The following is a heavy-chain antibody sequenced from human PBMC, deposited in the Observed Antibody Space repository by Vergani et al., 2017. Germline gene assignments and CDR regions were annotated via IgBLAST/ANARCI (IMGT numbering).Heavy chain of an antibody. J-gene: IGHJ4*02. CDR1: GFTFSRHW. CDR3: AKDYNIMGALHY. CDR2: VNPEGTNT. D-gene: IGHD3-22*01. Sequence: EVQLVESGGGLVQPGGSLRLSCAASGFTFSRHWMHWVRQAPGKGLVWVSRVNPEGTNTPYADSVTGRFTISRDNSKNTLFLQLKTLRAEDTGVYYCAKDYNIMGALHYWGQGTLVAVSS. V-gene: IGHV3-74*01.